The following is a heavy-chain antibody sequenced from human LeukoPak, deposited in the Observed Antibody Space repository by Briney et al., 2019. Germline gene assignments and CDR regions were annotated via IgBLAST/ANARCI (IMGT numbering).Heavy chain of an antibody. CDR1: GGSISSYY. Sequence: SETLFLTCTVSGGSISSYYWSWIRQPPGKGLEWIGYIYYSGSTNYNPSLKSRVTISVDTSKNQFSLKLRSVTAADTAVYYCARSRMYSSGFFEYWGQGTLVTVSS. V-gene: IGHV4-59*12. CDR2: IYYSGST. CDR3: ARSRMYSSGFFEY. J-gene: IGHJ4*02. D-gene: IGHD6-25*01.